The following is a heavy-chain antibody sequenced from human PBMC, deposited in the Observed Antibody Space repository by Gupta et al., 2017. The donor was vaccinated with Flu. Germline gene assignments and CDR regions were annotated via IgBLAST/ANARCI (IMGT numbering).Heavy chain of an antibody. CDR3: ARDPNYSGSGAFDY. V-gene: IGHV1-3*01. J-gene: IGHJ4*02. CDR1: GYTFSSYT. D-gene: IGHD3-10*01. Sequence: QVQLVQSGAEVKKPGASVKVSCKASGYTFSSYTIHWVRQAPGQRLEWMGWINAGVGTTKYSQNFQGKVTISRDTSASAAYMELKNLKSEDTAVYYCARDPNYSGSGAFDYWGQGTLVTVSS. CDR2: INAGVGTT.